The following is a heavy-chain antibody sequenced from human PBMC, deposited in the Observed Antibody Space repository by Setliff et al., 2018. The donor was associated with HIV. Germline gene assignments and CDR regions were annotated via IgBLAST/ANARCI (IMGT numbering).Heavy chain of an antibody. V-gene: IGHV4-34*01. D-gene: IGHD6-13*01. CDR2: INHSGNT. J-gene: IGHJ4*02. CDR1: HGSFSGYY. CDR3: AGSSSYSFDF. Sequence: SETLSLTCAFYHGSFSGYYWRWIRQPPGKGLEWIGEINHSGNTNYNPSLERRVTISADTSQNQFSLNLTSVTAADTAVYYCAGSSSYSFDFWGQGTLVTVS.